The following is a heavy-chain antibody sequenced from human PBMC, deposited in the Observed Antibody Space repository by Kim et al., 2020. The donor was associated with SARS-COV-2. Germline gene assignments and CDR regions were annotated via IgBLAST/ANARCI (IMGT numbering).Heavy chain of an antibody. CDR2: IRGSGEST. Sequence: GGSLRLSCAASGFTFNIYAMSWVRQAPGKGLEWVSGIRGSGESTTYADSVKGRFTISRDNSKNTLYLQMNRLRVDDTALYYCAEISSGSSGWFECFQHSGQGTLVTVSS. CDR1: GFTFNIYA. D-gene: IGHD6-19*01. V-gene: IGHV3-23*01. CDR3: AEISSGSSGWFECFQH. J-gene: IGHJ1*01.